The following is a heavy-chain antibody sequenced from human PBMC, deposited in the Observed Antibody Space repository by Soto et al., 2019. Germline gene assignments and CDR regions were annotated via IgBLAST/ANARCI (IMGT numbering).Heavy chain of an antibody. D-gene: IGHD3-9*01. CDR3: ARDWLRRDDILTPSWNFNL. CDR2: ISFNGRKK. CDR1: GFNFTYNA. Sequence: QEQLVESGGGVVRPGKSLRLSCEASGFNFTYNAMHWVRQAPGKGLEWVAVISFNGRKKFYARSVKGRFTISRDNSKNPLYLQINNRRPGDTAVYYCARDWLRRDDILTPSWNFNLWGQGTLVTAS. V-gene: IGHV3-30*04. J-gene: IGHJ2*01.